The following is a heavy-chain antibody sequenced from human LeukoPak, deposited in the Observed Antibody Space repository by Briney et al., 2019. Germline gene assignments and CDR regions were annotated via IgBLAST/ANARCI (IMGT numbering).Heavy chain of an antibody. J-gene: IGHJ5*02. Sequence: SETLSLTCAVYGGSFSGYYWSWIRQPPGKGLEWIGSIYTSGSTNYNPSLKSRVTMSVDTSKNQFSLKLSSVTAADTAVYYCARDRVVVVPAAILYWFDPWGQGTLVTVSS. CDR3: ARDRVVVVPAAILYWFDP. D-gene: IGHD2-2*02. V-gene: IGHV4-59*10. CDR1: GGSFSGYY. CDR2: IYTSGST.